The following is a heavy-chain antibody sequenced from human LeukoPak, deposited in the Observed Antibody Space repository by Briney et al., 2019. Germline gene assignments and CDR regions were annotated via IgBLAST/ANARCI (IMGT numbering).Heavy chain of an antibody. J-gene: IGHJ4*02. V-gene: IGHV1-2*02. CDR2: INPNTDGT. Sequence: GASVKVSCKASGYTFTGYYMHWVRQAPGQGLEWMGWINPNTDGTNYAQKFQDRVTMTRDTSISTAYMELSRLRSDDTAVYYCARVFAYFQGYYFGYWGQGTLVTVSS. CDR1: GYTFTGYY. CDR3: ARVFAYFQGYYFGY. D-gene: IGHD3-3*01.